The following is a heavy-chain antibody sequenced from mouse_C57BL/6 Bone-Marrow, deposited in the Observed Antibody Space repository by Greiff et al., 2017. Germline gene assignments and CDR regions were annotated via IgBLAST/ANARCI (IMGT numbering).Heavy chain of an antibody. V-gene: IGHV2-2*01. CDR2: IWSGGST. CDR3: ARTLSYYYGNWFAY. J-gene: IGHJ3*01. Sequence: QVQLKESGPGLVQPSQSLSITCTVSGFSLTSYGVHWVRQSPGKGLEWLGVIWSGGSTDYNAAFISRLSISKDNSKSQVFFKMNSLQADDTAIYYCARTLSYYYGNWFAYWGQGTLVTVSA. D-gene: IGHD1-1*01. CDR1: GFSLTSYG.